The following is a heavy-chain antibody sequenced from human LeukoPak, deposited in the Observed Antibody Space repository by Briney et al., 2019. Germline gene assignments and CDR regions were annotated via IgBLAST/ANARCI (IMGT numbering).Heavy chain of an antibody. D-gene: IGHD6-13*01. Sequence: AGSLTLSCSASAFTVSSNYMSWVRQAPGNELEWVSVIYNGGRTYYAEYVKCPFTHPRDNSKNTLYLQMNSLRAEDTAVYYCARHSLAAAGTVDYWGQGTLVTVSS. V-gene: IGHV3-53*01. J-gene: IGHJ4*02. CDR1: AFTVSSNY. CDR3: ARHSLAAAGTVDY. CDR2: IYNGGRT.